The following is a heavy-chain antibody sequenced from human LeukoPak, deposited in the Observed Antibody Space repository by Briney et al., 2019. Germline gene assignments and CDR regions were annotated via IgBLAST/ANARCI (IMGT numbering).Heavy chain of an antibody. CDR1: GFTFSSYS. Sequence: PGGSLRLSCAASGFTFSSYSMNWVRQAPGKGLEWVSSISSSSSYMYYADSVKGRFTISRDNAKNSLYLQMNSLRAEDTAVYYCARTYYYDSSGYYANYYYYYMDVWGKGTTVTVSS. CDR2: ISSSSSYM. V-gene: IGHV3-21*01. J-gene: IGHJ6*03. D-gene: IGHD3-22*01. CDR3: ARTYYYDSSGYYANYYYYYMDV.